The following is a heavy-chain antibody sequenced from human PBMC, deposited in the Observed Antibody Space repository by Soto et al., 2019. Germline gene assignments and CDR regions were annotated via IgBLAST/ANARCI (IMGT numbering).Heavy chain of an antibody. CDR3: ARFYYDSSGYLPSPYYYYYGMDV. CDR2: IKQDGSEK. D-gene: IGHD3-22*01. Sequence: GGSLRLSCAASGFTFSSYWMSWVRQAPGNGLEWVANIKQDGSEKYYVDSVKGRFTISRDNAKNSLYLQMNSLRAEDTAVYYCARFYYDSSGYLPSPYYYYYGMDVWGQGT. V-gene: IGHV3-7*04. CDR1: GFTFSSYW. J-gene: IGHJ6*02.